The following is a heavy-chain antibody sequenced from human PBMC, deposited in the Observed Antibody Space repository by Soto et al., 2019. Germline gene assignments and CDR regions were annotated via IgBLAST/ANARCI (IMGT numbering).Heavy chain of an antibody. Sequence: SLRLSCAASGFTFSSYAMHWVRQAPGKGLEWVAVISYDGSNKYYADSVKGRFTISRDNSKNTLYLQMNSLRAEDTAVYYCARDGAHCGGDCYPNGAFDIWGQGTMVTVSS. D-gene: IGHD2-21*02. J-gene: IGHJ3*02. CDR3: ARDGAHCGGDCYPNGAFDI. CDR2: ISYDGSNK. V-gene: IGHV3-30-3*01. CDR1: GFTFSSYA.